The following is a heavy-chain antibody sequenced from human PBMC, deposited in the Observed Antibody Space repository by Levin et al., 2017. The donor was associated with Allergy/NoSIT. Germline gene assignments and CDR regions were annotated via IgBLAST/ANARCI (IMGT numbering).Heavy chain of an antibody. J-gene: IGHJ4*02. D-gene: IGHD5-12*01. CDR1: GFTFSSYA. CDR3: ARSSRGYGTFDY. Sequence: GESLKISCAASGFTFSSYAMSWVRQAPGKGLEWVSAIYASADSIYYSDSVKGRFTISRDSSKNTLYLHMNSLRAKDTAVYYCARSSRGYGTFDYWGQGTLVTVSS. CDR2: IYASADSI. V-gene: IGHV3-23*01.